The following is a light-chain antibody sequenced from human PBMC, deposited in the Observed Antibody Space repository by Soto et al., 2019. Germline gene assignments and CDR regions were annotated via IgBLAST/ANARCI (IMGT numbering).Light chain of an antibody. CDR3: QQYAGSPQT. J-gene: IGKJ1*01. Sequence: EIVLTQSPGTLALSPGEGATLSCRASQSVSKYLAWYQQKPGQAPRLLIYGASSRATGIPDSFSGSGSGTDFTLTISRLEPEDFAVYYCQQYAGSPQTFGQGTKV. V-gene: IGKV3-20*01. CDR1: QSVSKY. CDR2: GAS.